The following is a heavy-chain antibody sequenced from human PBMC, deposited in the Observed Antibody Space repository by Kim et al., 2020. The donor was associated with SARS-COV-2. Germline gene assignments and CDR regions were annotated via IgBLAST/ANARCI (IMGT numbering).Heavy chain of an antibody. CDR2: ISWNGSSI. Sequence: GGSLRLSCAASGFTFGDYAMHWVRQAPGKGLEWVSGISWNGSSIGYADSVKGRFTISRDNAKNSLYLQMNSLRTEDRAFYYCAETGEGSDRRRSGHFDHWGQGILVTVSS. V-gene: IGHV3-9*01. J-gene: IGHJ4*02. D-gene: IGHD4-17*01. CDR1: GFTFGDYA. CDR3: AETGEGSDRRRSGHFDH.